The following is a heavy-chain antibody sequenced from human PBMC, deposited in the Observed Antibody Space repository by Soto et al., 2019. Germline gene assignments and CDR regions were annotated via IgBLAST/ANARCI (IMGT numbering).Heavy chain of an antibody. J-gene: IGHJ5*02. D-gene: IGHD1-26*01. CDR1: GGPISAYY. V-gene: IGHV4-59*01. CDR2: FYFSGIS. Sequence: SETLSLTCAVSGGPISAYYWSWIRQPPGKGLEWIGYFYFSGISNYNPSLKSRVTMSVDSSKNQFSLKLDSVTAADTAVYYCAMSGSFHHSFATCGQGMLVTVSS. CDR3: AMSGSFHHSFAT.